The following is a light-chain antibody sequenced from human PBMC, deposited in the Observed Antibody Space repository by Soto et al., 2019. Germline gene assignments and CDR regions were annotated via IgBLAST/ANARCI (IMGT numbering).Light chain of an antibody. CDR3: QQYGYSPGLA. CDR1: QSISSK. CDR2: GAS. J-gene: IGKJ4*01. Sequence: EIVMTQSPATLSVSPGERATLSCRASQSISSKLAWYQQKPGQAPRLLIYGASSRAAGIPARFSGSGSGTDFTLTISRLEPEDFAVYYCQQYGYSPGLACGGGTKVDIK. V-gene: IGKV3-15*01.